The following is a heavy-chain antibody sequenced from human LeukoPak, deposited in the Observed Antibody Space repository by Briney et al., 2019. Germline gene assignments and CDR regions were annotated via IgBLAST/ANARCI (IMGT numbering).Heavy chain of an antibody. D-gene: IGHD2-15*01. Sequence: GGSLRLSCVASGFTFSSHAMSWVRQAPGKGLEWVSTVGTGFDTYYTDSVKGRFTISGDNSKNTLSLQMSSLRAEDTATYYCTKNVPGRAIDYWGLGTLVTVSS. CDR2: VGTGFDT. J-gene: IGHJ4*02. CDR3: TKNVPGRAIDY. CDR1: GFTFSSHA. V-gene: IGHV3-23*01.